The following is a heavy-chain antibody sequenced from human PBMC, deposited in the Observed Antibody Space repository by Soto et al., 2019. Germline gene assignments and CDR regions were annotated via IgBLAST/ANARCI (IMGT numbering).Heavy chain of an antibody. CDR2: IDWADDK. V-gene: IGHV2-70*01. J-gene: IGHJ4*02. CDR3: SRAVGGFTYGYPDY. D-gene: IGHD5-18*01. Sequence: SGPTLVNPTQTLTLTCTFSGFSLSTTGMCVSWIRQPPGKALEWLALIDWADDKYYSTSLKTRLTISKDTSKNQVVLTMTNVEPVDTATYYCSRAVGGFTYGYPDYWGQGTLVTVSS. CDR1: GFSLSTTGMC.